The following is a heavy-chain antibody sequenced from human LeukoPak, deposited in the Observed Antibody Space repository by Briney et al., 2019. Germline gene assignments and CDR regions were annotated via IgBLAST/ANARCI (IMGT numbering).Heavy chain of an antibody. V-gene: IGHV4-59*01. CDR3: ARAWYSNGTFDH. J-gene: IGHJ4*02. Sequence: PSETLSLTCTVSGGSISSYYWSWIRQPPGKGLEWIGYIYNSGSTNYNPSLKSRVTISLDTSRNQFSLRLNSVTAADTAVYYCARAWYSNGTFDHWGQGTLVTVPS. D-gene: IGHD5-18*01. CDR2: IYNSGST. CDR1: GGSISSYY.